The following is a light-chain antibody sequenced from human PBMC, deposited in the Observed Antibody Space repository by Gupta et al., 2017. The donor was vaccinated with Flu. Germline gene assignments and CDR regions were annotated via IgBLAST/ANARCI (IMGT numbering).Light chain of an antibody. Sequence: TVTCCMSPGSASISNNPGWYQQTPGRAPPTLINKTNTHSPGGPDSFSGAIDGNKAALTITGAKEEEESDYYCVLEMGSCIWVFGGGTKVTVL. CDR1: PGSASISNN. CDR3: VLEMGSCIWV. J-gene: IGLJ3*02. V-gene: IGLV8-61*01. CDR2: KTN.